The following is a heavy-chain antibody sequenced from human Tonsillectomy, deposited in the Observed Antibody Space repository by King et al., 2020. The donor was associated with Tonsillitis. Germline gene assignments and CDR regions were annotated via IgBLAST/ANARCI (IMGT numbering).Heavy chain of an antibody. Sequence: VQLQESGGGLVQPGGSLRLSCAASGFTFRNYAMSWVRQAPGKGLEWVSAISGSGGSTYYADSVKGRFTISRDNSKNTLYLQMNSLRAEDTAVYYCAKTEYGGWYSSLWYYFYMDVWGKGTTVTVSS. CDR1: GFTFRNYA. CDR3: AKTEYGGWYSSLWYYFYMDV. J-gene: IGHJ6*03. D-gene: IGHD6-19*01. CDR2: ISGSGGST. V-gene: IGHV3-23*01.